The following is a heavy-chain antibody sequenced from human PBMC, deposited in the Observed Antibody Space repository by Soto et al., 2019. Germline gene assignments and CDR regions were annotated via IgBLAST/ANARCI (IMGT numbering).Heavy chain of an antibody. D-gene: IGHD5-12*01. CDR3: ARGRGYSGYDTNWFDP. CDR2: IIPIFGTA. V-gene: IGHV1-69*13. Sequence: ASVKVSCKASGGTFSSDAFSWVRQAPGQGLEWMGGIIPIFGTANYAQKFQGRVTITADESTSTAYMELSSLRSEDTAVYYCARGRGYSGYDTNWFDPWGQGTLVTVSS. CDR1: GGTFSSDA. J-gene: IGHJ5*02.